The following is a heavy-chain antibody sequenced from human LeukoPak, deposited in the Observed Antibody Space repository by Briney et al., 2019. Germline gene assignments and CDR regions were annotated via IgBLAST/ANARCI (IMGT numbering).Heavy chain of an antibody. Sequence: GGSLRLSCAASGFTFSSSAMSWVRQAPGKGLEWVSGISGSGGSTYYADSVKGRFTISRDNSKNTLYLQMNSLRAEDTAVYYCAKLSIAVAGTQIHAFDIWGQGTMVTVSS. V-gene: IGHV3-23*01. CDR2: ISGSGGST. CDR3: AKLSIAVAGTQIHAFDI. CDR1: GFTFSSSA. D-gene: IGHD6-19*01. J-gene: IGHJ3*02.